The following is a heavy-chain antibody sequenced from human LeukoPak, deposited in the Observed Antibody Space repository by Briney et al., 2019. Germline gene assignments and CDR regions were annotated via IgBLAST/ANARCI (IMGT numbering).Heavy chain of an antibody. CDR1: GFIFSNYA. J-gene: IGHJ4*02. V-gene: IGHV3-30*04. Sequence: GGSLRLSCAASGFIFSNYAIHWVRQAPGKGLEWVAVISYVGSNKYYADSVKGRFTISRDISKNTLYLQMNSLRAEDTAVYYCARGYCSSISCYVDYWGQGTLVTVSS. CDR2: ISYVGSNK. D-gene: IGHD2-2*01. CDR3: ARGYCSSISCYVDY.